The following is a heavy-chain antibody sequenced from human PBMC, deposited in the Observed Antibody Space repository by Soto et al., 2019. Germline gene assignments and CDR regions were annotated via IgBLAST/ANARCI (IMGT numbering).Heavy chain of an antibody. V-gene: IGHV3-30*18. Sequence: GGSLRLSCAASGFTFSSYGMNCVRQAPGKGLEWVSVISYDGSNKYYADSVKGRFTISRDNSKNTLYLQMNSLRAEDTAVYYCANVDYWGQGTLVTVSS. CDR1: GFTFSSYG. CDR3: ANVDY. J-gene: IGHJ4*02. CDR2: ISYDGSNK.